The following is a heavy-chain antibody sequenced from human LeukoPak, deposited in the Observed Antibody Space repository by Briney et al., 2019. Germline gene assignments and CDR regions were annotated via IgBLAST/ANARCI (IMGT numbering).Heavy chain of an antibody. D-gene: IGHD2-2*01. CDR1: AGSINSGDYY. CDR3: ARAPIKTTYQLPIDLFTRQQDATFDY. J-gene: IGHJ4*02. V-gene: IGHV4-61*02. Sequence: SQTLSLTCTVPAGSINSGDYYWSWIRQPAGKGLEWIGRIYSPGTNYNYNPSLKSRVTLSIDTSKNQFSLKLSSVPAADTAVYYCARAPIKTTYQLPIDLFTRQQDATFDYWGQGTLVTVSS. CDR2: IYSPGT.